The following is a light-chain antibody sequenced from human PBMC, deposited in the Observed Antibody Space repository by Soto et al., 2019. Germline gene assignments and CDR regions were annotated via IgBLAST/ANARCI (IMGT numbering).Light chain of an antibody. V-gene: IGKV1-12*01. J-gene: IGKJ4*01. CDR3: QQASSFPLT. CDR2: AAS. Sequence: DIQMTQSPSSLSASVGDRVTITCQASQDISNYLNWYQQKPGKAPKLLIFAASSLQSGVPPRFSGSESGTEFTLTISSLQPEDVASYYCQQASSFPLTFAGGTKVDIK. CDR1: QDISNY.